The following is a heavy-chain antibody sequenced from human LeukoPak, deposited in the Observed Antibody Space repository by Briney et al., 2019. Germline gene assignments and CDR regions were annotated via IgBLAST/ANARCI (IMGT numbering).Heavy chain of an antibody. J-gene: IGHJ4*02. CDR2: IIPILGIA. Sequence: ASVKVSCKASGGTFSSYAISWVRQAPGQGLEWMGRIIPILGIANYAQKFQGRVTITADKSTSTANTELTRLRSEDTAVYYCARDLRRTVTTWYFDYWGQGTLVTVSS. CDR1: GGTFSSYA. V-gene: IGHV1-69*04. CDR3: ARDLRRTVTTWYFDY. D-gene: IGHD4-17*01.